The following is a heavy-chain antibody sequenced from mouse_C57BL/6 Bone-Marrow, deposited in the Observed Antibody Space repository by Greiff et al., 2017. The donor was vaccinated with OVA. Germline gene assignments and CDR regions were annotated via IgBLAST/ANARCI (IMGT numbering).Heavy chain of an antibody. CDR2: IYPRSGNT. D-gene: IGHD1-1*01. V-gene: IGHV1-81*01. CDR1: GYTFTSYG. J-gene: IGHJ3*01. Sequence: VMLQQSGAELARPGASVKLSCKASGYTFTSYGISWVKQRTGQGLEWIGEIYPRSGNTYYNEKFKGKATLTADKSSSTAYMELRSLTSEDSAVYFCARSYYYGRSFPFAYWGQGTLVTVSA. CDR3: ARSYYYGRSFPFAY.